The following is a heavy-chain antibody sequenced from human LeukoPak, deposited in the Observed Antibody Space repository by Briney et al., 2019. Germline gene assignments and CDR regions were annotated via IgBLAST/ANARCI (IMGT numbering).Heavy chain of an antibody. J-gene: IGHJ6*02. CDR2: IYSSGST. CDR3: ARYSGSYYYYYGMDV. Sequence: RQPPGXGLEWIGFIYSSGSTNYNPSLKSRVTISVDTSKNHFSLKLSSVTAADTAVYYCARYSGSYYYYYGMDVWGQGTTVTVSS. V-gene: IGHV4-59*08. D-gene: IGHD1-26*01.